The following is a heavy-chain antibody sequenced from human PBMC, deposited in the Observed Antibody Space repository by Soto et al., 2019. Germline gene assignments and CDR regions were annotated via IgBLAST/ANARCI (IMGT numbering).Heavy chain of an antibody. V-gene: IGHV4-59*01. J-gene: IGHJ4*02. CDR2: VHYSAST. CDR1: GASISSYY. CDR3: ARVGHPHASDY. Sequence: SETLSLTCTVSGASISSYYWSWIRQPPGKGLEWIAYVHYSASTNYNPSLKSRVTISVDTSRNQFSLRLTSVTTADTGVCYCARVGHPHASDYWDQGTLGTVSS. D-gene: IGHD3-10*01.